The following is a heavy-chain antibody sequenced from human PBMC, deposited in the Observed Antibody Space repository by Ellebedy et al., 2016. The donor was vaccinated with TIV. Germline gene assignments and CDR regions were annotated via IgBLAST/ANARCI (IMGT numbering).Heavy chain of an antibody. V-gene: IGHV4-59*01. D-gene: IGHD3-16*02. J-gene: IGHJ4*02. Sequence: MPSETLSLTCTVSGGSISSYYWSWIRQPPGKGLEWIGYIYYSGSTNYNPSLKSRVTISVDTSKNQFSLKLSSVTAADTAVYYCARGYDYVWGSYRPHPPYYFDYWGQGTLVTVSS. CDR2: IYYSGST. CDR1: GGSISSYY. CDR3: ARGYDYVWGSYRPHPPYYFDY.